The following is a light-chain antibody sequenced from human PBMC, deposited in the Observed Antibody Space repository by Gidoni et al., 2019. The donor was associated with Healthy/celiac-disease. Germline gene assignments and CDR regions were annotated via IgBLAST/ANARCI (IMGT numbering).Light chain of an antibody. V-gene: IGKV3-15*01. CDR3: QQNGT. CDR2: GAS. CDR1: QSVSSN. J-gene: IGKJ4*01. Sequence: EIVMTQSPATLSVSPGERATLSCRASQSVSSNLAWYQQKPGQAPRLLIYGASTRATGIPARFSGSGSGTEFTLTISSLQSEDFAVYYCQQNGTFXGXTKVEIK.